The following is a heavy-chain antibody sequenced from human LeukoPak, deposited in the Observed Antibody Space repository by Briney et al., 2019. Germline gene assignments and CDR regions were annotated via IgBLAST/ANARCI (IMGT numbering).Heavy chain of an antibody. J-gene: IGHJ4*02. CDR1: GFTFSSYE. V-gene: IGHV3-48*03. CDR3: ARAYDSSGYYYVREFYYFDY. Sequence: GGSLRLSCAASGFTFSSYEMNWVRQAPGKGLEWVSYISSSGSTIYYADSVKGRFTISRDNAKNSLYLQMNSLRAEDTAVYYCARAYDSSGYYYVREFYYFDYWGQGTLVTVSS. CDR2: ISSSGSTI. D-gene: IGHD3-22*01.